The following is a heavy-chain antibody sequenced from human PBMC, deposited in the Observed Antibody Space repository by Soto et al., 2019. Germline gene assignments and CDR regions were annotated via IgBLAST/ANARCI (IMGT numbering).Heavy chain of an antibody. D-gene: IGHD3-16*02. V-gene: IGHV4-30-2*01. CDR2: IYHSGST. CDR3: ARRYRLDIDAYY. CDR1: GGSISSGGYS. J-gene: IGHJ4*02. Sequence: PSETLSLTCAVSGGSISSGGYSWSWIRQPPGKGLEWIGYIYHSGSTYYNPSLKSRVTISVDRSKNQFSLKLSSVTAADTAVYFCARRYRLDIDAYYWGQGILVTVSS.